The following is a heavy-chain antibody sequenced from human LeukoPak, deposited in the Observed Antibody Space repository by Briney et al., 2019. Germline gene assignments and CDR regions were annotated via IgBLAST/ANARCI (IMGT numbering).Heavy chain of an antibody. D-gene: IGHD3-3*01. V-gene: IGHV1-69*13. J-gene: IGHJ4*02. CDR1: GGTFSSYA. Sequence: ASVKVSCKASGGTFSSYAISWVRQAPGQGLEWMGGIIPIFGTANYAQKFQGRVTITSDESTSTAYMELSSLRSEDTAVYYCARDRIGHDFWSGSSSSPFDYWGQGTLVTVSS. CDR3: ARDRIGHDFWSGSSSSPFDY. CDR2: IIPIFGTA.